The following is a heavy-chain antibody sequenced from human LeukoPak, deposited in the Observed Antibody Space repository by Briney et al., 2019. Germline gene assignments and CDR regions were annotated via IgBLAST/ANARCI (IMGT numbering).Heavy chain of an antibody. J-gene: IGHJ4*02. CDR3: ARGGHIVATDTGGFDY. V-gene: IGHV4-30-2*01. Sequence: PSETLSLTCAVSGGSISSGGYSWSWLRQPPGTGLEWIGYIYHSGSTYYNPSLKSRVIISVDRSKNQFSLKLSSVTAADTAVYYCARGGHIVATDTGGFDYWGQGTLVTVSS. D-gene: IGHD5-12*01. CDR1: GGSISSGGYS. CDR2: IYHSGST.